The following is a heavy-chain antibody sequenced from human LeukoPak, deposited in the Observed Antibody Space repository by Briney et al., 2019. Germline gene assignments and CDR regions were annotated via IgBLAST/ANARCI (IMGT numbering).Heavy chain of an antibody. CDR2: IWNHGSNK. J-gene: IGHJ5*02. V-gene: IGHV3-33*01. D-gene: IGHD4-17*01. Sequence: GGSLRLSCAGSGFTFSRYGMHWVRQVPGKGLEWVAVIWNHGSNKVYADSVKGRFTISRDNSKNMLYLEMNSLRAEDTAVYYCARDHSMDYGNWFDPWGQGTLVTVSS. CDR3: ARDHSMDYGNWFDP. CDR1: GFTFSRYG.